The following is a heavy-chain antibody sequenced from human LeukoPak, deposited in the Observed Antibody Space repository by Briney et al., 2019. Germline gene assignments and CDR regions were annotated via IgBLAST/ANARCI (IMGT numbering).Heavy chain of an antibody. CDR3: AREGDSSGYYHDAFDI. CDR1: GFTFSNYA. D-gene: IGHD3-22*01. V-gene: IGHV3-64*01. J-gene: IGHJ3*02. Sequence: HAGGSLRLSCAASGFTFSNYAMHWVRQPPGKGLEYVSSISGSGGTTYYAHSVKGRFTISRDNSKNTLYLQMGSLRTGDMAVYYCAREGDSSGYYHDAFDIWGQGTMVTVSS. CDR2: ISGSGGTT.